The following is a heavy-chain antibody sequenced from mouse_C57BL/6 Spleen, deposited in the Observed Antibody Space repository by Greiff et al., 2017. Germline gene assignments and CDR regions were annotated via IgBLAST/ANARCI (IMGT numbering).Heavy chain of an antibody. J-gene: IGHJ3*01. D-gene: IGHD2-4*01. CDR3: TRDYDYDVAWFAY. Sequence: VQLQQSGAELVRPGASVTLFCKASGYTFTDYEMHWVKQTPVHGLEWIGAIDPETGGTAYNQKFKGKAILTTDKSSSTAYMELRSLTSEDSAVYYCTRDYDYDVAWFAYWGQGTLVTVSA. V-gene: IGHV1-15*01. CDR2: IDPETGGT. CDR1: GYTFTDYE.